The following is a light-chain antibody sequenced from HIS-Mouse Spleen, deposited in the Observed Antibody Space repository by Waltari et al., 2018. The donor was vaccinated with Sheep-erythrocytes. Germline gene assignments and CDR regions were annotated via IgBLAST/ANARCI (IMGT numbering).Light chain of an antibody. CDR3: MQALQTPRT. CDR1: QSLLHRNGYNY. Sequence: DIVMTQSPLPLPVTPGEPASISCRSSQSLLHRNGYNYLDWYLQKTGQSQQLLIYLGSNRASGVPDRFSGSGSGTDFTLKISRVEAEDVGVYYCMQALQTPRTFGQGTKLEIK. V-gene: IGKV2-28*01. CDR2: LGS. J-gene: IGKJ1*01.